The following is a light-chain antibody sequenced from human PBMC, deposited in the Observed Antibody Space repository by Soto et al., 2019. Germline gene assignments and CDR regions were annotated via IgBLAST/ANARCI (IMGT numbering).Light chain of an antibody. V-gene: IGLV2-14*01. CDR2: DVN. CDR1: SSDVGYYNY. J-gene: IGLJ1*01. CDR3: SSYTSSSTYV. Sequence: QSVLTQPASVSGSPGQSIAISCTGTSSDVGYYNYVSWYQQHPGKAPKVMIYDVNNRPSGVSDRFSGSKSGNMASLTISGLQAEDEADYYCSSYTSSSTYVFGTGTKLTVL.